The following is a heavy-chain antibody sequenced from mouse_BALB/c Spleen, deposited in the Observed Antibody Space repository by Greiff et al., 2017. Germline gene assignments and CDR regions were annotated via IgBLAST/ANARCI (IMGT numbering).Heavy chain of an antibody. V-gene: IGHV3-2*02. J-gene: IGHJ3*01. CDR2: ISYSGST. CDR3: ARPYYDYDWFAY. CDR1: GYSITSDYA. Sequence: ESGPGLVKPSQSLSLTCTVTGYSITSDYAWNWIRQFPGNKLEWMGYISYSGSTSYNPSLKSRISITRDTSKNQFFLQLNSVTTEDTATYYCARPYYDYDWFAYWGQGTLVTVSA. D-gene: IGHD2-4*01.